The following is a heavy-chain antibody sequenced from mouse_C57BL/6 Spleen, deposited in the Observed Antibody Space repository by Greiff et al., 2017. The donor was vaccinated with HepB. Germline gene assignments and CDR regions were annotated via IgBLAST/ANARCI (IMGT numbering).Heavy chain of an antibody. CDR2: IDPSDSET. Sequence: QVQLKQPGAELVRPGSSVKLSCKASGYTFTSYWMHWVKQRPIQGLEWIGNIDPSDSETHYNQKFKDKATLTVDKSSSTAYMQLSSLTSEDSAVYYCARRDSNSFAYWGQGTLVTVSA. CDR3: ARRDSNSFAY. D-gene: IGHD3-3*01. J-gene: IGHJ3*01. V-gene: IGHV1-52*01. CDR1: GYTFTSYW.